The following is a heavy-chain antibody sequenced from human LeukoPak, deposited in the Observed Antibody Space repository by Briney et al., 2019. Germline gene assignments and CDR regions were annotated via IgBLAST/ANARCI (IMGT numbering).Heavy chain of an antibody. CDR2: VHLDGRT. Sequence: SETLSLTCAVSGGSISSTNWWTWVRQPPGKGLEWIGEVHLDGRTNYNPSLQSRLTMSVDFSEHHISLKLTSVTAADTAVYYCAREGGPFRPLDYSGQGTLVTVSS. J-gene: IGHJ4*02. D-gene: IGHD2/OR15-2a*01. V-gene: IGHV4-4*02. CDR1: GGSISSTNW. CDR3: AREGGPFRPLDY.